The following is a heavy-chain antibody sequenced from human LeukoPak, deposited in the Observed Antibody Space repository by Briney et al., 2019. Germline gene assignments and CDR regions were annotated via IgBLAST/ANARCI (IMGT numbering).Heavy chain of an antibody. D-gene: IGHD3-10*01. CDR1: GYTFTSYA. V-gene: IGHV7-4-1*02. Sequence: GASVKVSCKASGYTFTSYAMNWVRQAPGQGLEWMGWINTDTGNPTYAQGFTGRFVFSLDTSVSTAYLQISSLKAEDTAVYYCARHSMVRGVIIYYYFDYWGQGTLVTVSS. J-gene: IGHJ4*02. CDR3: ARHSMVRGVIIYYYFDY. CDR2: INTDTGNP.